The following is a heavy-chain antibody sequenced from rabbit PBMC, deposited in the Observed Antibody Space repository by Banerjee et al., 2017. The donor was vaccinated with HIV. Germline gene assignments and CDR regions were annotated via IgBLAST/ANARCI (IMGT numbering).Heavy chain of an antibody. Sequence: QSLEESGGDLVKPEGSLTLTCTASGFDLSSVYYMCWVRQAPGKGLEWIACIYVGSGRTDYASWAKGRFTISKSSSTTVTLQMTSLTAAATATYFCARDNSTGGYAFNLWGPGTLVTVS. CDR2: IYVGSGRT. J-gene: IGHJ4*01. V-gene: IGHV1S40*01. CDR3: ARDNSTGGYAFNL. CDR1: GFDLSSVYY. D-gene: IGHD7-1*01.